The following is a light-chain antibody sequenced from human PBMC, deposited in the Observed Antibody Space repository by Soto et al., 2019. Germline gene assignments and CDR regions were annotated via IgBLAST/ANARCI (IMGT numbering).Light chain of an antibody. CDR1: SGSIASNY. J-gene: IGLJ7*01. CDR2: ADN. V-gene: IGLV6-57*04. CDR3: QSYDSSIAV. Sequence: NFMLTQPHSVSESPGKTVTISCTRSSGSIASNYVQWYQQRPGSAPTTVIYADNQRPSGVPDRFSGSIDSSSNSASLTISGLKTEDEADYYCQSYDSSIAVFGGGTQLTVL.